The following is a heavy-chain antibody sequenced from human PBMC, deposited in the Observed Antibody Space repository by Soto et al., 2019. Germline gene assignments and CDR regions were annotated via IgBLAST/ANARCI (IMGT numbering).Heavy chain of an antibody. D-gene: IGHD6-13*01. CDR1: GFIFSNYG. CDR2: ISNDGSNK. Sequence: QVQLVESGGGVVQPGRSLRLSCAASGFIFSNYGMHWVRQAPGKGLEWLAVISNDGSNKNYADSVKGRFTISRDNSENMVYLQTNSLRPEDRAVYYCARYSSTTNYYYGMDVWGQGTTDTVSS. CDR3: ARYSSTTNYYYGMDV. J-gene: IGHJ6*02. V-gene: IGHV3-30*03.